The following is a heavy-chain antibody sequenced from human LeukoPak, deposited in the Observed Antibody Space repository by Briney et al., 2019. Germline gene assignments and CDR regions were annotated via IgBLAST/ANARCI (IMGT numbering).Heavy chain of an antibody. V-gene: IGHV3-23*01. CDR3: AKASPYYDVFTGYYYYFDY. J-gene: IGHJ4*01. D-gene: IGHD3-9*01. CDR1: GFTFTSNA. Sequence: GGSLRLSCAASGFTFTSNAMSWVRQAPGKGLEWVSAISGSADSTYYADSVKGRFTISRDNSRNMVYLQMNSLRAEDTAVYYCAKASPYYDVFTGYYYYFDYWGQGTLGTVSS. CDR2: ISGSADST.